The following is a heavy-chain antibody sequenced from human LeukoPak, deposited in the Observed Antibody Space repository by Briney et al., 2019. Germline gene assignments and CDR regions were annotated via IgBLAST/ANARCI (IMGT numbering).Heavy chain of an antibody. V-gene: IGHV3-23*01. CDR1: GFTFSSYA. Sequence: GGSLRLSCAASGFTFSSYAMSWVRQAPGKGLEWVSAISGSGGSTYYADSVKGRFTISRDNSKNTLYLQMHSLRAEDTAVYYCAKLPYYDFWSGLRYFQHWGQGTLVTVSS. CDR2: ISGSGGST. CDR3: AKLPYYDFWSGLRYFQH. D-gene: IGHD3-3*01. J-gene: IGHJ1*01.